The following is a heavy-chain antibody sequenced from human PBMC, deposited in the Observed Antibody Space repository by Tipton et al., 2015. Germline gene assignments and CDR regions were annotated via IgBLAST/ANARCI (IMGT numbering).Heavy chain of an antibody. V-gene: IGHV4-34*01. D-gene: IGHD4-23*01. CDR2: INHVGDT. CDR1: GGSFNDFY. CDR3: ARARGRHGGLFDS. J-gene: IGHJ4*02. Sequence: TLSLTCTVSGGSFNDFYWSWIRQPPGKGLEWVGEINHVGDTNYNPSLKSRVTISVDTSKTQFSLKMRSVTATDTAVYYCARARGRHGGLFDSWGQGTLVTVSS.